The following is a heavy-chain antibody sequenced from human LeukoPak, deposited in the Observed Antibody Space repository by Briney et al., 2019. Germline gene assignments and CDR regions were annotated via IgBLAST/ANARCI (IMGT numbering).Heavy chain of an antibody. Sequence: GSLRLSCAASGFTFSSYWMSWVRQPPGKALEWIGSIYYSGSTYCNPSLKSRVAISVDTSKNQFSLKLSSVTAADTAVYYCARHTTMIRTPYNWFDPWGQGTLVTVSS. V-gene: IGHV4-39*01. CDR2: IYYSGST. D-gene: IGHD5-18*01. J-gene: IGHJ5*02. CDR1: GFTFSSYW. CDR3: ARHTTMIRTPYNWFDP.